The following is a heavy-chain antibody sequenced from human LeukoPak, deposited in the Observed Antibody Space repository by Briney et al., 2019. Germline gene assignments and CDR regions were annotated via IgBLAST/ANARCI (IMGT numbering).Heavy chain of an antibody. V-gene: IGHV4-34*01. CDR1: GGSFSGYY. CDR2: INHSGST. J-gene: IGHJ4*02. Sequence: SETLSLTCAVYGGSFSGYYWSWIRQPPGKGLEWIGEINHSGSTNYNPSLKSRVTISVDTSKNQFSLKLSSVTAADTAVYYCARVGDDYGMFDYWGQGTLVTVSS. D-gene: IGHD4-17*01. CDR3: ARVGDDYGMFDY.